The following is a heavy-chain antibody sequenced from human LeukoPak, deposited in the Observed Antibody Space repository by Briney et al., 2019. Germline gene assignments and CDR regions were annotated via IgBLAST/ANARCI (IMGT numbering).Heavy chain of an antibody. J-gene: IGHJ6*02. CDR3: ARWAYWVRGHYYGMDV. CDR2: IYYSGST. V-gene: IGHV4-59*08. D-gene: IGHD3-10*01. CDR1: GGSISSYY. Sequence: SETLSLTCTVSGGSISSYYWSWIRQPPGKGLEWIGYIYYSGSTNYNPSLKSRVTISVDTSKNQFSLKLSSVTAADTAVYYCARWAYWVRGHYYGMDVWGQGTTVTVSS.